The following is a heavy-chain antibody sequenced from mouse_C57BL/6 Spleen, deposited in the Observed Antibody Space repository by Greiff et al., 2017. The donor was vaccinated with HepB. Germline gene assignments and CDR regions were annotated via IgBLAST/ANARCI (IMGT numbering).Heavy chain of an antibody. CDR3: ARGDDGLYAMDY. V-gene: IGHV1-26*01. Sequence: EVQLQQSGPELVKPGASVKISCKASGYTFTDYYMNWVKQSHGKSLEWIGDINPNNGGTSYNQKFKGKATLTVDKSSSTAYMELRSLTSEDSAVYYCARGDDGLYAMDYWGQGTSVTVSS. CDR1: GYTFTDYY. D-gene: IGHD2-3*01. J-gene: IGHJ4*01. CDR2: INPNNGGT.